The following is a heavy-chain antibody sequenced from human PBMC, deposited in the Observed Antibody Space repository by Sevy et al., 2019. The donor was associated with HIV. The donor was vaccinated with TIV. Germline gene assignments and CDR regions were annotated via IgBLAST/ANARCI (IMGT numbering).Heavy chain of an antibody. CDR2: IKQDGSEK. D-gene: IGHD2-15*01. V-gene: IGHV3-7*01. CDR1: GFTLSSYW. CDR3: ARDSSLAGYCSGGSCEYNWFDP. Sequence: GGSLRLSCAASGFTLSSYWMSWVRQAPGKGLEWVANIKQDGSEKYYVDSVKGRFTISRDNAKNSLYLQMNSLRAEDTAVYYCARDSSLAGYCSGGSCEYNWFDPWGQGSLVTVSS. J-gene: IGHJ5*02.